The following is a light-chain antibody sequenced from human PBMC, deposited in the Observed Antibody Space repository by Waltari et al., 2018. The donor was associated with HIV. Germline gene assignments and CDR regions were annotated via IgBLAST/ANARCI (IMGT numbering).Light chain of an antibody. CDR2: DNN. CDR1: NSNIGIYT. V-gene: IGLV1-44*01. Sequence: QSVLTQQPSASGAPGQTVTISCSGTNSNIGIYTVNWYQQFPGTAPKLLIYDNNQRPSGVPDRFSVSKSGTSASLAIRGVQSEDEADYYCAAWDDRLDGPWVFGGGTKLTVL. J-gene: IGLJ3*02. CDR3: AAWDDRLDGPWV.